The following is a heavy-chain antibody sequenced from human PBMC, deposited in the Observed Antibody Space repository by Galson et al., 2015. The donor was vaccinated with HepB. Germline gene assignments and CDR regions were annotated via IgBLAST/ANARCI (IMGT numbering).Heavy chain of an antibody. V-gene: IGHV4-4*07. D-gene: IGHD3-22*01. Sequence: SETLSLTCTVSGGSISSYYWSWIRQPAGKGLEWIGRIYTSGSTNYNPSLKSRVTMSVDTSKNQFSLKLSSVTAADTAVYYCARDGTYYYDSSGSDAFDIWGQGTMVTVSS. CDR3: ARDGTYYYDSSGSDAFDI. CDR1: GGSISSYY. J-gene: IGHJ3*02. CDR2: IYTSGST.